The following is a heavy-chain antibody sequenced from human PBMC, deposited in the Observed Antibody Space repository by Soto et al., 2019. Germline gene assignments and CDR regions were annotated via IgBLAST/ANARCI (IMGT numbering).Heavy chain of an antibody. D-gene: IGHD2-21*02. CDR3: ARALVTTPPRTFDY. CDR1: GFSVSNTF. V-gene: IGHV3-66*01. Sequence: EVQLVESGGGLVQPGGFLRLSCAVSGFSVSNTFMNWVRQAPGKGLEWVSVIHSGGNTFYGDSGKGRFTISRDNSKNTVYLQMSSLRGEDTAVYFGARALVTTPPRTFDYWGQGTLVTVSS. J-gene: IGHJ4*02. CDR2: IHSGGNT.